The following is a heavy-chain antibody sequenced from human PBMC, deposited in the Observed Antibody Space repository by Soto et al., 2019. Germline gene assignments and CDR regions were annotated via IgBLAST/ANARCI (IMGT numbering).Heavy chain of an antibody. CDR1: GGSISSYY. Sequence: PSETLSLTCTVSGGSISSYYWSWIRQPPGKGLEWIGYIYYSGSTNYNPSLKSRVTISVDTSKNQFSLKLRSVTAADTAVYYCARGRNYYDTSGFGVWGQGTTVTVSS. CDR3: ARGRNYYDTSGFGV. V-gene: IGHV4-59*01. D-gene: IGHD3-22*01. CDR2: IYYSGST. J-gene: IGHJ6*02.